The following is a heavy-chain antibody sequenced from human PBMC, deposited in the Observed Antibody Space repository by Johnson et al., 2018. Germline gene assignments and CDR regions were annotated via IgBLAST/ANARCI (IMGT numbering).Heavy chain of an antibody. CDR2: ISDDGTKK. Sequence: QVQLVESGGDVVQPGTALRLSCGASGFSFSSFTMHWVRQAPGKGLEWVAVISDDGTKKYSADSVKGRFTISRDNSKNTLYLQMNSLRSDDTGVYYCARATGGPYYYYYMDVGGKGTTVTVSS. CDR3: ARATGGPYYYYYMDV. V-gene: IGHV3-30-3*01. CDR1: GFSFSSFT. J-gene: IGHJ6*03. D-gene: IGHD3-10*01.